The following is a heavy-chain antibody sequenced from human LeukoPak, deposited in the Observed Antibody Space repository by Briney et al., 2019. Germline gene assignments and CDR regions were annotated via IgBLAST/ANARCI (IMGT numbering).Heavy chain of an antibody. D-gene: IGHD4-17*01. CDR3: AKTGYGDSYYFDY. CDR1: GFTFSNYA. V-gene: IGHV3-23*01. Sequence: SGGSLRLSCAASGFTFSNYAMTWVRQAPGKGLEWVSAISNRGGSTNYADSVKGRFTISRDNSKNALYLQMNSLRAEDTAVYYCAKTGYGDSYYFDYWGPGTLVTASS. J-gene: IGHJ4*02. CDR2: ISNRGGST.